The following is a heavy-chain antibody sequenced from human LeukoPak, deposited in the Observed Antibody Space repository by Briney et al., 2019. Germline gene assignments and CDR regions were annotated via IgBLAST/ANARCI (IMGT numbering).Heavy chain of an antibody. D-gene: IGHD6-13*01. Sequence: GGSLRLSCTVSGFTVSSNSMSWVRQAPGKGLEWVSFIYSDNTHYSDSVKGRFTISRDNSKNTLYLQMNSLRAEDTAVYYCASRGMGIAAAGIRAFDIWGQGTMVTVSS. V-gene: IGHV3-53*01. CDR2: IYSDNT. CDR3: ASRGMGIAAAGIRAFDI. J-gene: IGHJ3*02. CDR1: GFTVSSNS.